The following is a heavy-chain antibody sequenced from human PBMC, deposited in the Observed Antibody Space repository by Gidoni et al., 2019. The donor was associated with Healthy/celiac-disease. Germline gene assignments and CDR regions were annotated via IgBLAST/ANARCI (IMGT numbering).Heavy chain of an antibody. D-gene: IGHD2-15*01. CDR2: ISSSSSYI. J-gene: IGHJ6*02. Sequence: EVQLVESGGGLVKPGGSLRLSCAASGFTFSSYSMNWVRQAPGKGLEWVSSISSSSSYIYYADSVKGRFTISRDNAKNSLYLQMNSLRAEDTAVYYCANSPLGYCSGGSCYYYGMDVWGQGTTVTVSS. CDR3: ANSPLGYCSGGSCYYYGMDV. V-gene: IGHV3-21*01. CDR1: GFTFSSYS.